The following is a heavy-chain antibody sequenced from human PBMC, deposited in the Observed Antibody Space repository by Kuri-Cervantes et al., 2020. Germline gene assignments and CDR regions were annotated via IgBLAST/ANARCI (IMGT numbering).Heavy chain of an antibody. J-gene: IGHJ6*02. V-gene: IGHV1-46*01. CDR3: ASRVTGTTMDDYYYGMDV. CDR1: GGTFSSYT. CDR2: INPSGGST. Sequence: ASVKVSCKASGGTFSSYTISWVRQAPGQGLEWMGIINPSGGSTSYAQKFQGRVTMTRDTSTSTVYMELSSLRSEDTAVYYCASRVTGTTMDDYYYGMDVWGQGTTVTVSS. D-gene: IGHD1-20*01.